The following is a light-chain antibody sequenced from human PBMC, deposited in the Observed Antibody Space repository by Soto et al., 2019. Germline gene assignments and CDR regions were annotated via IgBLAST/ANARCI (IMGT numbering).Light chain of an antibody. CDR3: HQSYSTLALT. CDR1: QSISSY. CDR2: GAS. J-gene: IGKJ4*01. Sequence: DIQMTQSPSSLSASVGDRVTITCRASQSISSYLIWYQQKPGKAPKLLIYGASSLQSGVPSRFSGSGSGTDFTLTISSLQPEDFATYYCHQSYSTLALTFGGGTKVEIK. V-gene: IGKV1-39*01.